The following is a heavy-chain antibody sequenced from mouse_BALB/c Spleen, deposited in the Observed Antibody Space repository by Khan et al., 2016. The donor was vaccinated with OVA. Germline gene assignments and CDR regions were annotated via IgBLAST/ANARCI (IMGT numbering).Heavy chain of an antibody. CDR2: INSNGGTS. CDR3: TRIYYRYDEGYWYFDV. D-gene: IGHD2-14*01. J-gene: IGHJ1*01. Sequence: EVELVESGGGLVQPGGSLKLSCAASGFTFSGYGMYWVRQTPDKRLELVATINSNGGTSYYPDSVKGRFTISRDNAKNTLHLQMSSLKSEDTAMYYCTRIYYRYDEGYWYFDVWGAGTTVTVSS. V-gene: IGHV5-6-3*01. CDR1: GFTFSGYG.